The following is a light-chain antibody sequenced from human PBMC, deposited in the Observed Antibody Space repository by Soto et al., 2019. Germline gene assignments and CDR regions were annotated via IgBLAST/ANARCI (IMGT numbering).Light chain of an antibody. CDR2: WAS. Sequence: DIVMTQSPDSLAVSLGERATINCKSSQSVLYSSNNKNYLAWYQKKPGQPPKLLIYWASTRESGVPDRFSGSGSGTDFTLTISSLQAEDVAVYYRQQYYNTPPYTFGQGTKLEIK. CDR1: QSVLYSSNNKNY. V-gene: IGKV4-1*01. CDR3: QQYYNTPPYT. J-gene: IGKJ2*01.